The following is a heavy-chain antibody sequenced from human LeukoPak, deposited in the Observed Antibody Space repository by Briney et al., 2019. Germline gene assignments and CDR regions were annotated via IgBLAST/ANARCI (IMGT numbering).Heavy chain of an antibody. CDR3: ARTTTVTAYYFDS. V-gene: IGHV4-4*02. Sequence: PSGTLSLTCAVSGGSISSSNWWSWVRQPPGKGLEWIGEIYHSGSTNYNPSLKSRVTISVDKSKNQFSLKLSSVTVADTAVYYCARTTTVTAYYFDSWGQGTLVTVSS. CDR2: IYHSGST. D-gene: IGHD4-17*01. CDR1: GGSISSSNW. J-gene: IGHJ4*02.